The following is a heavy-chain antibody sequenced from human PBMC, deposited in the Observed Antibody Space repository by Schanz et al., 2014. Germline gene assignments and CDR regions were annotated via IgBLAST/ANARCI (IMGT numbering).Heavy chain of an antibody. J-gene: IGHJ4*02. D-gene: IGHD1-26*01. Sequence: EVQLVESGGGLVQPGGSLRLSCAASGFSASGLSLSNYAMSWVRQAPGGGLEWLSSISSSESWTSYADSVKGRFAISRDNSKDTLYLQMNSLRTEDTAVYYCAGDWASGRYYSDYWGQGTLVTVSS. V-gene: IGHV3-23*04. CDR1: GLSLSNYA. CDR3: AGDWASGRYYSDY. CDR2: ISSSESWT.